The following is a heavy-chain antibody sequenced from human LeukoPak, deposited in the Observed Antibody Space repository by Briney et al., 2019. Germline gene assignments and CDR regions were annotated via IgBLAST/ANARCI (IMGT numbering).Heavy chain of an antibody. V-gene: IGHV3-23*01. D-gene: IGHD5-18*01. CDR3: ANAGYSYGPLGY. Sequence: GGSLRLSCAASGFTFSDYYMSWIRQAPGKGLEWVSAISGSGGSTYYADSVKGRFTIPRDNSKNTLYLQMNSLRAEDTAVYYCANAGYSYGPLGYWGQGTLVTVSS. J-gene: IGHJ4*02. CDR2: ISGSGGST. CDR1: GFTFSDYY.